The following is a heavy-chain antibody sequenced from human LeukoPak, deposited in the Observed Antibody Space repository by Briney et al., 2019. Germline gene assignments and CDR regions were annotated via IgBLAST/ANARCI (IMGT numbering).Heavy chain of an antibody. Sequence: SETLSLTCTVSGGSIGTHYWNWIRQAPGKGLEWLGYIYNIGRSNYSPSLRNRITMSLDTSTNQFSLKVSSLTAADTAVYYCARSSDIYYFDQWGQGTLVTVSS. V-gene: IGHV4-59*11. D-gene: IGHD3-3*02. CDR1: GGSIGTHY. CDR2: IYNIGRS. CDR3: ARSSDIYYFDQ. J-gene: IGHJ4*02.